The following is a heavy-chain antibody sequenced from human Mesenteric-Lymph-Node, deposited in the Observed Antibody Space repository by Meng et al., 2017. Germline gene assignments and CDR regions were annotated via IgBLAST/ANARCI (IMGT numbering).Heavy chain of an antibody. D-gene: IGHD1-14*01. CDR1: GGSISSSSYY. Sequence: QLQVQDSGPGLVKPSETLSLTCTVSGGSISSSSYYWAWIRQPPGEGLEWIGSVVYSGTTYYTSSLKSRVSISVDTSKNQFSLKLSSVTAADTAVYYCARHHHSPTFDYWGQGTLVTVSS. CDR2: VVYSGTT. CDR3: ARHHHSPTFDY. V-gene: IGHV4-39*01. J-gene: IGHJ4*02.